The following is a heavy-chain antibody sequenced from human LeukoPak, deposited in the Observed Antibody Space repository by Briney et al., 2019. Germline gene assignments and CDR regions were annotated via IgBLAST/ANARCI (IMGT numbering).Heavy chain of an antibody. V-gene: IGHV1-46*01. CDR1: GYTFTNYY. J-gene: IGHJ6*02. D-gene: IGHD4-17*01. CDR2: IDPSGGST. CDR3: ATVYGDSGYGMDV. Sequence: ASVKVSCKASGYTFTNYYMHWVRQAPGQGREWMGIIDPSGGSTSYAQKFQGRVTMTRDTSTSTVYMELGSLRSEDTAVYYCATVYGDSGYGMDVWGQGTAVTVSS.